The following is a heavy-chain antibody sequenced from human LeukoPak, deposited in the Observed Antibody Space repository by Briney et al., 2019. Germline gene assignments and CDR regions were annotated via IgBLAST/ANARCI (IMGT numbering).Heavy chain of an antibody. Sequence: SATLSLTCTVSGGSISNYYWSWIRQPAGKGLEWIGSIYTSGSTNYNPSLKSRVTISVDTSKNQFSLKLSPVTAADTAVYYCAREVSDFWSGYYTVFDYWGQGTLVTVSS. CDR1: GGSISNYY. J-gene: IGHJ4*02. CDR3: AREVSDFWSGYYTVFDY. D-gene: IGHD3-3*01. CDR2: IYTSGST. V-gene: IGHV4-4*07.